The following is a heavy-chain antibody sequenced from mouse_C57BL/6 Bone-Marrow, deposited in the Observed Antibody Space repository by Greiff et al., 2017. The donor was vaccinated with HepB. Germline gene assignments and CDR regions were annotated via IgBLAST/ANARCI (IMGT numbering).Heavy chain of an antibody. CDR3: ARDRAYGGSTNYFDY. D-gene: IGHD2-1*01. CDR2: ISYDGSN. CDR1: GYSITSGYY. V-gene: IGHV3-6*01. J-gene: IGHJ2*01. Sequence: EVQLQQSGPGLVKPSQSLSLTCSVSGYSITSGYYWNWIRQIPGNKLEWMGYISYDGSNNYNPSLKNRTSITRDTSNNQLFLKLNSVTTEDTATYYCARDRAYGGSTNYFDYWGQGTTLTVSS.